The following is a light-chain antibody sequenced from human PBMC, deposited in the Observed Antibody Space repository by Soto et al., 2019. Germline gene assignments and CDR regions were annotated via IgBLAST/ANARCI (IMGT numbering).Light chain of an antibody. Sequence: MTQSPATVSVSPGERVTLSCRASQSVSSNLAWYQQKPGQAPRLLIYGASTRATDIPVRFSGSGSGTEFTLTINSLQSEDFAVYYCQQYNTRPPTTFGQGTRLEIK. CDR2: GAS. J-gene: IGKJ5*01. CDR1: QSVSSN. V-gene: IGKV3-15*01. CDR3: QQYNTRPPTT.